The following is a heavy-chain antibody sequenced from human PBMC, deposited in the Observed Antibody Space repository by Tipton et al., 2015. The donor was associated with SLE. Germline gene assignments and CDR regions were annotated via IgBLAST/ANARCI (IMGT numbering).Heavy chain of an antibody. CDR3: ARDSAVNFWYFDL. CDR2: ISYTGNT. V-gene: IGHV4-59*11. CDR1: GASISTHD. Sequence: TLSLTCTVSGASISTHDCSLIRHPPGKGLEWIGYISYTGNTNFNPSLTSRVTMSVDTSKNQFSLRLTSVTAADTAMYYCARDSAVNFWYFDLWGRGTLVTVSS. J-gene: IGHJ2*01.